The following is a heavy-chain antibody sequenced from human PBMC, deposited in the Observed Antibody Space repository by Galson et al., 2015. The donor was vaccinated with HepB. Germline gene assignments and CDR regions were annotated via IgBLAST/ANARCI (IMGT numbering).Heavy chain of an antibody. D-gene: IGHD2-8*01. CDR2: ISYDGSNK. Sequence: SLRLSCAASGFTFSSYAMHWVRQAPGKGLEWVAVISYDGSNKYYADSVKGRFTISRDNSKNTLYLQMNSLRAEDTAVYYCARSYEAYGCTNGVCEYYYYGMDVWGQGTTVTVSS. CDR1: GFTFSSYA. CDR3: ARSYEAYGCTNGVCEYYYYGMDV. V-gene: IGHV3-30-3*01. J-gene: IGHJ6*02.